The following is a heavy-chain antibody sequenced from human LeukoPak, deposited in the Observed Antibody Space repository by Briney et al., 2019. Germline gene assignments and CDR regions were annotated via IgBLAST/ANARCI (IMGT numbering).Heavy chain of an antibody. CDR3: ARSSPQYYYYYGIDV. V-gene: IGHV4-59*08. Sequence: PSETLSLTCTVSGGSISSYYWSWIRQPPGKGLEWMGYIYYSGSTNYNPSLKSRVTISVDTSKNQFSLKLSSVTAADTAVYYCARSSPQYYYYYGIDVWGQGTTVTVSS. CDR2: IYYSGST. J-gene: IGHJ6*02. CDR1: GGSISSYY.